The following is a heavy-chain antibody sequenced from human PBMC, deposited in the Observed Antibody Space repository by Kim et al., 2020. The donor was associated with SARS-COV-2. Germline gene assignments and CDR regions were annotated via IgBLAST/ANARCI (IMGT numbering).Heavy chain of an antibody. V-gene: IGHV3-30*18. D-gene: IGHD4-17*01. J-gene: IGHJ4*02. CDR2: ISFDESKT. Sequence: GGSLRLSCAASGFALSSHGMHWVRQAPGKGLEWVAVISFDESKTFYADSVKGRFTISRDNFKNTVFLQMSSVRPDDTAVYYCAKDRLREGDYFDYWGQG. CDR3: AKDRLREGDYFDY. CDR1: GFALSSHG.